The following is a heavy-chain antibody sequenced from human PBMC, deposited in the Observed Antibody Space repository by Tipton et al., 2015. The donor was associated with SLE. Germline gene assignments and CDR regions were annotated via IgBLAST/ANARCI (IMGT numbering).Heavy chain of an antibody. Sequence: LRLSCAVYGGSFSDYYWTWIRQPPGEGLEWIGEINHSGSTNYNPSLKSRVTISVDTSKNQFSLRLSSVTAADTAVYYCARAPGLERSYYYYYYMDVWGKGTTVTVSS. J-gene: IGHJ6*03. D-gene: IGHD1-1*01. CDR3: ARAPGLERSYYYYYYMDV. CDR1: GGSFSDYY. CDR2: INHSGST. V-gene: IGHV4-34*01.